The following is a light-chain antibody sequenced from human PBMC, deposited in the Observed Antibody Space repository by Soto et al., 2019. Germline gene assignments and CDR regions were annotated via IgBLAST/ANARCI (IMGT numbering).Light chain of an antibody. V-gene: IGKV3-11*01. CDR1: QSVSSY. Sequence: PGERATLSCRASQSVSSYLAWYQQKPGQAPRLLIYDASNRATGIPARFSGSGSGTDFTLTISSLEPEDFAIYYCQQRSNWPPWTFGQGTKVEIK. CDR2: DAS. CDR3: QQRSNWPPWT. J-gene: IGKJ1*01.